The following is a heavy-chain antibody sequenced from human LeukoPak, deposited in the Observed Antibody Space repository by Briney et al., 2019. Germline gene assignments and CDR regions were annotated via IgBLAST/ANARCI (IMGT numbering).Heavy chain of an antibody. CDR2: FDPEDGET. CDR3: ARWGGQQPGSDYYYYMDV. D-gene: IGHD6-13*01. Sequence: ASVKVSCKVSGYTLTELSMHWVRQAPGKGLEWMGGFDPEDGETIYAQKFQGRVTMTEDTSTDTAYMELSSLRSEDTAVYYCARWGGQQPGSDYYYYMDVWGKGTTVTISS. V-gene: IGHV1-24*01. J-gene: IGHJ6*03. CDR1: GYTLTELS.